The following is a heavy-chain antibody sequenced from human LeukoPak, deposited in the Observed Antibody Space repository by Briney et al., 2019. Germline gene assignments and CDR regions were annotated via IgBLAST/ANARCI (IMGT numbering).Heavy chain of an antibody. D-gene: IGHD6-6*01. CDR3: ASSQYSSSSFDY. J-gene: IGHJ4*02. CDR1: GGSISSYY. Sequence: SETLSLTCTVSGGSISSYYWSWIRQPPGKGLEWIGYIYYSGSTNYNPSLKSRVTISVDTSKNQFSLKLSSVTAADTAVYYCASSQYSSSSFDYWGQGTLVTVSS. CDR2: IYYSGST. V-gene: IGHV4-59*01.